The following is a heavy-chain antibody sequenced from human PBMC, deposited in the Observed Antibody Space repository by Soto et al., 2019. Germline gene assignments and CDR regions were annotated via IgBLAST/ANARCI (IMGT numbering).Heavy chain of an antibody. V-gene: IGHV1-2*02. CDR2: INPATGAG. Sequence: QLHLVQSGAVVKKPGASVTVSCSASGYPVTAYYMHWVRQAPGRGLEWMGGINPATGAGKYTQISQGRVPMHRDTSSGTCFMETGVLTSEDRAPFYVACGGGAGLAGSAACDMWGQGTLVTVSS. J-gene: IGHJ3*02. CDR3: ACGGGAGLAGSAACDM. D-gene: IGHD6-19*01. CDR1: GYPVTAYY.